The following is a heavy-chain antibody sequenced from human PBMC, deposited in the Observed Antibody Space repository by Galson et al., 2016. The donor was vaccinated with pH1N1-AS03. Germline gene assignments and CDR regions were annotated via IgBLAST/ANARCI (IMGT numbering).Heavy chain of an antibody. J-gene: IGHJ4*02. D-gene: IGHD6-19*01. CDR3: ATGGTYTSGWILDY. CDR2: INQDGSDK. Sequence: SCAASGFTYDVYWMTWVRQAPGKGLEWVAKINQDGSDKKYANSVKGRFTISRDNAENSLYLQMNSLRSEDTAVYYCATGGTYTSGWILDYWGQGTLVAVSS. CDR1: GFTYDVYW. V-gene: IGHV3-7*03.